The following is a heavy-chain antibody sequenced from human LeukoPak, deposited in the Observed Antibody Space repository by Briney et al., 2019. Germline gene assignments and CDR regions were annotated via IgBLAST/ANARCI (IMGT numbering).Heavy chain of an antibody. CDR2: INQDGSVI. Sequence: GGSLRLSCAASGFTFCRYWMSWVRQAPGKGLEGVANINQDGSVIYYVASVKGRFTISRDNAKNSLSLQMNSLRVEDTAVYYCARIGYTSSSNDYWGQGTLVTVSS. D-gene: IGHD2-15*01. J-gene: IGHJ4*02. CDR1: GFTFCRYW. CDR3: ARIGYTSSSNDY. V-gene: IGHV3-7*01.